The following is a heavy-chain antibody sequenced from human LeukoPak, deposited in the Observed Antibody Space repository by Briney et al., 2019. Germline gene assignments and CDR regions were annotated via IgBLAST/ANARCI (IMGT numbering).Heavy chain of an antibody. CDR3: ARRGYYDSRGYYP. D-gene: IGHD3-22*01. CDR1: GGSISSTSYY. J-gene: IGHJ5*02. V-gene: IGHV4-39*01. Sequence: PSETLSLTCTVSGGSISSTSYYWGWIRQPPGKGLAWLGSVHYSGSTYDNPSLKSRVTISVDTSKNQFSLKLISVTAADTAVYYCARRGYYDSRGYYPWGQGTLVTVSS. CDR2: VHYSGST.